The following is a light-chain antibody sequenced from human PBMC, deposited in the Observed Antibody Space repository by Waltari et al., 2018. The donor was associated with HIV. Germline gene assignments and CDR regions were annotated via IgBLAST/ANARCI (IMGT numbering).Light chain of an antibody. V-gene: IGKV4-1*01. J-gene: IGKJ3*01. CDR3: QQYYSLPFT. CDR1: QSVLYSSSSKNY. CDR2: WAS. Sequence: DIVMTQSPDSLVVSLGERATIHCKSSQSVLYSSSSKNYLAWYQQKPGQSPKLLIYWASTRESGVPDRFSGGGSVTDFTLTISSLQDEDVAVYYCQQYYSLPFTFGPGTKVDIK.